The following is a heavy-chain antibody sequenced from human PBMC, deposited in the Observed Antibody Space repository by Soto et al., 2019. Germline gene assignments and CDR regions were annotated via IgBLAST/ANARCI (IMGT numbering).Heavy chain of an antibody. Sequence: SETLSLTCAVYGGSFSGYYWRWIRQPPGKGLEWIGEINHSGSTNYNPSLKSRVTISVDTSKNQFSLKLSSVTAADTAVYYCARGVGELLRYYYYYGMDVWGQGTTVTVSS. CDR1: GGSFSGYY. CDR2: INHSGST. D-gene: IGHD1-26*01. CDR3: ARGVGELLRYYYYYGMDV. J-gene: IGHJ6*02. V-gene: IGHV4-34*01.